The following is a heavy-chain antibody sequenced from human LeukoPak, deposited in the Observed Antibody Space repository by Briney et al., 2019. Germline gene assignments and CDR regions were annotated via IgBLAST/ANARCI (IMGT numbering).Heavy chain of an antibody. J-gene: IGHJ5*02. CDR3: ARDKLNDGWFDP. CDR2: FIPIFGRA. Sequence: SVKLSCKASGATFTSYAISWVRQPPAQGLGWMGVFIPIFGRANYAQKFQGRVTITADESTSTAYMELSSLRSEDTAVYYCARDKLNDGWFDPWGQGTLVTVSS. V-gene: IGHV1-69*13. D-gene: IGHD3-16*01. CDR1: GATFTSYA.